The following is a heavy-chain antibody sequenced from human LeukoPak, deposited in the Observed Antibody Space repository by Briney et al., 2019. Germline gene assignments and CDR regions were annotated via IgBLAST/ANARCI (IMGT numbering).Heavy chain of an antibody. J-gene: IGHJ4*02. D-gene: IGHD6-13*01. Sequence: GGSLRLSCAASGFTFSSYAMSWVRQAPGKGLEWVSAISGSGGSTYYADSVKGRFTISRDNSKNTLYLQMNSLRAEDTAVYYCARVSSSGYADTLGYWGQGTLVTVSS. CDR2: ISGSGGST. CDR3: ARVSSSGYADTLGY. V-gene: IGHV3-23*01. CDR1: GFTFSSYA.